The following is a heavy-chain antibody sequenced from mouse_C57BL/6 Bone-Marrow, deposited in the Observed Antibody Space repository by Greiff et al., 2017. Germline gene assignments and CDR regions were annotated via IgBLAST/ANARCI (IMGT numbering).Heavy chain of an antibody. V-gene: IGHV1-50*01. CDR2: IDPSDSYT. CDR1: GYTFTSYW. Sequence: QVQLQQPGAELVKPGASVKLSCKASGYTFTSYWMQWVKQRPGQGLEWIGEIDPSDSYTNYNQKFKGKATLTVDTSSSTAYMQRSSLTSEDSAVYYCAREELYAMDYWGQGTSDTVSS. CDR3: AREELYAMDY. J-gene: IGHJ4*01.